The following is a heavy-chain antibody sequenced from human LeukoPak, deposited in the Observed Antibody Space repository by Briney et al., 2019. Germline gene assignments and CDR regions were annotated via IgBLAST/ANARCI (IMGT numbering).Heavy chain of an antibody. CDR3: ARSRWTDVARGSSYFDS. J-gene: IGHJ4*02. CDR2: IDAGYGKT. D-gene: IGHD3-10*01. V-gene: IGHV1-18*01. Sequence: ASVTVSCKDSGYTFTSYGISWVRQAPEQGLEWMGWIDAGYGKTKYSQSFQGRVTIIRDTSATTAYMELRRQTPEDTAMYYRARSRWTDVARGSSYFDSWGQGTLVSVSS. CDR1: GYTFTSYG.